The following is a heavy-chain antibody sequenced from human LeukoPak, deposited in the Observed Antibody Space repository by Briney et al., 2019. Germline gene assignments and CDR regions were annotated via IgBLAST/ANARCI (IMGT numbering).Heavy chain of an antibody. V-gene: IGHV4-39*01. Sequence: TSETLSLTCTVSGGSISSSSYHWAWIRQPPGKRLEWIGSVYYSGSTYYNPSLKSRVTISVDTSKNQFSLKLRSVTAADTAVYYCARRGDFYGSGRYKPYFDSWGRGTLVTVSS. D-gene: IGHD3-10*01. J-gene: IGHJ4*02. CDR1: GGSISSSSYH. CDR3: ARRGDFYGSGRYKPYFDS. CDR2: VYYSGST.